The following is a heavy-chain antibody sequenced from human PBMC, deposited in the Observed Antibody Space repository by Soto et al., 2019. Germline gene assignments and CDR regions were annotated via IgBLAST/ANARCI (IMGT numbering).Heavy chain of an antibody. D-gene: IGHD2-2*01. CDR3: ASNQIVVVPATPSSFYYYYGMDV. CDR2: INHSGST. CDR1: GGSFSGYY. J-gene: IGHJ6*02. Sequence: PSETLSLTCAVYGGSFSGYYWSWIRQPPGKGLEWIGEINHSGSTNYNPSLKSRVTISVDTSKNQFSLKLSSVTAADTAVYYCASNQIVVVPATPSSFYYYYGMDVWGQGTTVTSP. V-gene: IGHV4-34*01.